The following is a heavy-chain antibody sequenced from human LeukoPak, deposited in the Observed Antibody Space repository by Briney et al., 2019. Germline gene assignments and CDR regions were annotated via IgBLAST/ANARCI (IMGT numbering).Heavy chain of an antibody. J-gene: IGHJ6*03. Sequence: PGRSLRLSCAASGFTFSSYAMHWVRQAPGKGLEWVAVISYDGSNKYYADSVKGRFTISRDNSKNTLYLQMNSLRAEDTAVYYCAKDGVAAAGYYYYYYYMDVWGKGTTVTVSS. CDR2: ISYDGSNK. V-gene: IGHV3-30*04. CDR3: AKDGVAAAGYYYYYYYMDV. CDR1: GFTFSSYA. D-gene: IGHD6-13*01.